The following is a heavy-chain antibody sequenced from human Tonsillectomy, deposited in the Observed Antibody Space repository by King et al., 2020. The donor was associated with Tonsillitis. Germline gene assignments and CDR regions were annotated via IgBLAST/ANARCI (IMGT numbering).Heavy chain of an antibody. D-gene: IGHD6-13*01. CDR2: IYYSGST. J-gene: IGHJ4*02. V-gene: IGHV4-30-4*07. CDR1: GGSISSGGYS. Sequence: VQLQESGPGLVKPSQTLSLTCAVSGGSISSGGYSWSWIRQPPGKGLEWIGYIYYSGSTYYNPSLKSRVTISVDTSKNQFSLKLSSVTAADTAVYYCARGIAAGSRAFDYWGQGTLVTVSS. CDR3: ARGIAAGSRAFDY.